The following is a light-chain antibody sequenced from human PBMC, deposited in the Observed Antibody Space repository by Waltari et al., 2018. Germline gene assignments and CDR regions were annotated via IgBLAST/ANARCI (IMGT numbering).Light chain of an antibody. V-gene: IGLV2-11*01. CDR3: SSYGGSNTYI. Sequence: QAALTQPPSVSGSPGQSVTISCTGTSSDIGGYNYVSWYQQHPGKAPKLMIYDVSKRPSGVSDRFSGSKSGNTASLTISGLQAEDEADYYCSSYGGSNTYIFGAGTRLTVL. CDR1: SSDIGGYNY. CDR2: DVS. J-gene: IGLJ1*01.